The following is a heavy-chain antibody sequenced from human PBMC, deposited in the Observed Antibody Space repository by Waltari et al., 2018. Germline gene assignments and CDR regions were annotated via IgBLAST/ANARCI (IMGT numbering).Heavy chain of an antibody. V-gene: IGHV3-66*02. D-gene: IGHD6-13*01. CDR2: IYSGGST. CDR1: GFTVSSNY. CDR3: ARVSGQQLAFDY. J-gene: IGHJ4*02. Sequence: EVQLVESGGGLVQPGGSLRLSCAASGFTVSSNYMRLVRQAPGKGLEWVSVIYSGGSTYYADSVKGRFTISRDNSKNTLYLQMNSLRAEDTAVYYCARVSGQQLAFDYWGQGTLVTVSS.